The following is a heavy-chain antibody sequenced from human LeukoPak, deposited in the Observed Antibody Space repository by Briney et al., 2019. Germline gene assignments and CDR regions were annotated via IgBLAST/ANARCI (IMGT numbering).Heavy chain of an antibody. CDR2: TSGSGGST. D-gene: IGHD6-13*01. J-gene: IGHJ6*03. CDR1: GFTFSGYA. Sequence: GGSLRLSCAASGFTFSGYAMSWVRQAPGKGLEWVSATSGSGGSTYYADSVKGRFTISRDNSKNTLYLQMNSLRAEDTAVFYCAKERNPYSSSWYSLHYMDVWGKGTTVTVSS. V-gene: IGHV3-23*01. CDR3: AKERNPYSSSWYSLHYMDV.